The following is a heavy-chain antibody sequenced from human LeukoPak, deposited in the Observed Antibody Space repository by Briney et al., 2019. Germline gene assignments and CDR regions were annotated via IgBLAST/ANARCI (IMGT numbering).Heavy chain of an antibody. CDR2: IKPDGREK. CDR1: GSTLSNYL. Sequence: GGSLRLSCEAPGSTLSNYLITWVRQAPGKGLEWVANIKPDGREKYYMPSVKGRFTISRDSAKNSFYLQMNSLRAEDTAVYYCATMASNVFEYWGQGTLVTVSS. J-gene: IGHJ4*02. CDR3: ATMASNVFEY. D-gene: IGHD5-24*01. V-gene: IGHV3-7*03.